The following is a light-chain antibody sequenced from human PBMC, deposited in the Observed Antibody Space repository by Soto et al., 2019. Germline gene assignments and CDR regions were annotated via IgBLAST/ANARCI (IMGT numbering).Light chain of an antibody. Sequence: QSVLTQPPSASGSPGQSVTISCTGTSSDVGGYDYVSWYQQHPGKAPKLMIYEVNKRSSGVPNRFSASKSGNTASLTVSGLQAEDEADYYCSSYAGSNTDVVFGGGTKVTVL. CDR2: EVN. V-gene: IGLV2-8*01. CDR3: SSYAGSNTDVV. J-gene: IGLJ2*01. CDR1: SSDVGGYDY.